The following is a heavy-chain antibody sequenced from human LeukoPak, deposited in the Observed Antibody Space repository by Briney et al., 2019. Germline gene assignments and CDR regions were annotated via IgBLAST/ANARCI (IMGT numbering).Heavy chain of an antibody. D-gene: IGHD2-15*01. CDR2: IYYSGST. Sequence: SETLSLTCTVSGGSISSYYWSWIRQPPGKGLEWIGYIYYSGSTNYNPSLKSRVTISVDTSKNQFSLKLSSVTAADTAVYYCARAKCSGGSCYDDYWGQGTLVTVCS. V-gene: IGHV4-59*01. CDR3: ARAKCSGGSCYDDY. J-gene: IGHJ4*02. CDR1: GGSISSYY.